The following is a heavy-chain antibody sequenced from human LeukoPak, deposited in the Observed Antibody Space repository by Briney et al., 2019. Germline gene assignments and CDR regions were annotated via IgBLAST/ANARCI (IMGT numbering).Heavy chain of an antibody. J-gene: IGHJ6*02. Sequence: GASVKVSCKASGYTFTGYYMHWVRQAPGQGLEWMGWMNPNSGGTNYAQKFQGWVTMTRDTSISTAYMELSRLRSDDTAVYYCARDITIGAGEDYGMDVWGQGTTVTVSS. D-gene: IGHD3-10*01. V-gene: IGHV1-2*04. CDR1: GYTFTGYY. CDR2: MNPNSGGT. CDR3: ARDITIGAGEDYGMDV.